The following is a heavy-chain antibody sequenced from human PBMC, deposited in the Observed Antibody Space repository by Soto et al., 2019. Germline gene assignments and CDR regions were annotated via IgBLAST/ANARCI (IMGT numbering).Heavy chain of an antibody. Sequence: SDTLSLTCTLSGGSVRSDSYYLNWIRQPPGEGLEWIGYISYSGSTNYNPSLKSRVTISVDTSKNQFSLKLSSVTAADTAVYYCARDGIAAAGRREVWFDPWGQGNLVTVSA. J-gene: IGHJ5*02. V-gene: IGHV4-61*01. CDR1: GGSVRSDSYY. D-gene: IGHD6-13*01. CDR3: ARDGIAAAGRREVWFDP. CDR2: ISYSGST.